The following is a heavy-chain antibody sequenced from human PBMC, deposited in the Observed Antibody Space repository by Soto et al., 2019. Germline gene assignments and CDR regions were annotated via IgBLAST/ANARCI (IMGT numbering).Heavy chain of an antibody. CDR3: ARGLGGYCSGGSCYSYWFDP. CDR2: IYYSGST. J-gene: IGHJ5*02. V-gene: IGHV4-59*01. Sequence: QVQLQESGPGLVKPSETLSLTCTVSGGSISSYYWSWIRQPPGKGLEWIGYIYYSGSTNYNPSLKRRVTISVDTSKNQFSLKLSSGTAADTAVYYCARGLGGYCSGGSCYSYWFDPWGQGTLVTVSS. CDR1: GGSISSYY. D-gene: IGHD2-15*01.